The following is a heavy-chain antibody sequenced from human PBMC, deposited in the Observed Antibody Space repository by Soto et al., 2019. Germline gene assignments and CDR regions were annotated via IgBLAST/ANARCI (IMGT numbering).Heavy chain of an antibody. D-gene: IGHD5-12*01. CDR1: GGSISSGGYY. CDR2: IYYSGST. CDR3: ARGGHGYDFFGGADWFDP. Sequence: QVQLQESGPGLVKPSQTLSLTCTVSGGSISSGGYYWSWIRQHPGKGLEWIGYIYYSGSTYYNPXXKSRVTIAVDXXKXEXXLKLSSVTAADTAVYYCARGGHGYDFFGGADWFDPWGQGTLVTVSS. J-gene: IGHJ5*02. V-gene: IGHV4-31*03.